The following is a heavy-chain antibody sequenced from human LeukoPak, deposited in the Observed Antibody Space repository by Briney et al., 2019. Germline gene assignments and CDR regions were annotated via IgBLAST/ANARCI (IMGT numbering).Heavy chain of an antibody. J-gene: IGHJ6*03. D-gene: IGHD6-13*01. CDR2: ISGSGGST. V-gene: IGHV3-23*01. CDR1: GFTFSSYA. CDR3: AKGQRLVPGYYSFYYMDV. Sequence: GGSLRLSCAASGFTFSSYAMSWVRQAPGKGLEWVSAISGSGGSTYYADSLQGRFSISRDNSKNTLYLQMNSLRAEDTAVYYCAKGQRLVPGYYSFYYMDVWGKGTTVTVSS.